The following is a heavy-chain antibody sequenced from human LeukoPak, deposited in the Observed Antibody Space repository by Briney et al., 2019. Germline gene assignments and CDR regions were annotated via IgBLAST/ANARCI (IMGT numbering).Heavy chain of an antibody. J-gene: IGHJ5*02. CDR2: INHSGST. Sequence: ASETLSLTCAVYGGSFSGYYWSWIRQPPGKGLEWIGEINHSGSTNYNPSLKSRVTISVDTSKNQFSLKLSSVTAADTAVYYCARVGYSSSWHWFDPGGQGTLVPVSS. D-gene: IGHD6-13*01. CDR1: GGSFSGYY. CDR3: ARVGYSSSWHWFDP. V-gene: IGHV4-34*01.